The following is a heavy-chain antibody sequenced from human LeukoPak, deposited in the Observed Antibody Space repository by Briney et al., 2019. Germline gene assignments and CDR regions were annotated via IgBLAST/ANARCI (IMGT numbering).Heavy chain of an antibody. V-gene: IGHV1-2*02. J-gene: IGHJ4*02. Sequence: ASVKVSCKASGYTFTGYYMYWVRQAPGQGLEWMGWINPKSGGTNYAQKFQGRVTMTRDTSISTAYMELSRLRSDDTAVYYCASGIPRGYSYGPRLDYWGQGTLVTVSS. CDR2: INPKSGGT. CDR1: GYTFTGYY. D-gene: IGHD5-18*01. CDR3: ASGIPRGYSYGPRLDY.